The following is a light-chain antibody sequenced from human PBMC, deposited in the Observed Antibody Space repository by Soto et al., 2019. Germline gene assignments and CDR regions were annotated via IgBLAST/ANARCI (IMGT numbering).Light chain of an antibody. V-gene: IGKV3-20*01. CDR3: QQYGNSPIT. J-gene: IGKJ5*01. Sequence: EIMLTQSPATLSLSPGERATLSCRASQSVSSYLAWYQQKPGQAPRLLIYDASNRATGIPDRFSGSGSGTDFTLTISRLEPEDFAVYYCQQYGNSPITFGQGTRLEIK. CDR1: QSVSSY. CDR2: DAS.